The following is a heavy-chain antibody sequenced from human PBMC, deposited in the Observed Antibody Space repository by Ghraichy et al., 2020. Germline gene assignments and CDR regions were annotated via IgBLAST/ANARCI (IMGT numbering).Heavy chain of an antibody. CDR1: GGSISSSSYY. Sequence: SETLSLTCTVSGGSISSSSYYWGWIRQPPGKGLEWIGSIYYSGSTYYNPSLKSRVTISVDTSKNQFSLKLSSVTAADTAVYYCARLAGYSSSSYGMDVWGQGTTVTVSS. D-gene: IGHD6-6*01. V-gene: IGHV4-39*01. J-gene: IGHJ6*02. CDR2: IYYSGST. CDR3: ARLAGYSSSSYGMDV.